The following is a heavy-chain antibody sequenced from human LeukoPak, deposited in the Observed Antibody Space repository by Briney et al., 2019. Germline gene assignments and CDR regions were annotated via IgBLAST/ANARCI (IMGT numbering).Heavy chain of an antibody. CDR3: ARDQEQLNC. D-gene: IGHD6-19*01. V-gene: IGHV3-7*03. J-gene: IGHJ4*02. CDR2: IKHDGRET. CDR1: GLTFSSYW. Sequence: GGSLRLSCEAFGLTFSSYWMSWVRQAPGRGLEWVANIKHDGRETYYADPVKGRFTISRDNAQNSLFLQMSSLRVEDTAVYYCARDQEQLNCWGQGTLVTVSS.